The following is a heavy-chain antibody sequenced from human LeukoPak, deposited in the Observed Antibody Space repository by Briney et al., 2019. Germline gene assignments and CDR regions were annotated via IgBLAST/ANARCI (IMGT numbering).Heavy chain of an antibody. CDR3: ARDLQPAVLRVYDSSGYGDY. V-gene: IGHV7-4-1*02. J-gene: IGHJ4*02. CDR2: INTNTGNP. Sequence: ASVKVSCKASGYTFTSYAMNWVRQAPGQGLEWMGWINTNTGNPTYAQGFTGRFVFSLDTSVSTAYLQISSLKAEDTAVYYCARDLQPAVLRVYDSSGYGDYWGQGTLVTVSS. D-gene: IGHD3-22*01. CDR1: GYTFTSYA.